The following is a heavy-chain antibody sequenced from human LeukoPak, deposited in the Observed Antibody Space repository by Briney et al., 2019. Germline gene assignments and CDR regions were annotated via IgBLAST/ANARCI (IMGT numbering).Heavy chain of an antibody. CDR3: ARDGEYSSLDY. Sequence: SETLSLTCAVSGGSISSGGYSWSWIRQPPGKGLEWIGYIYHSGSPYYNPSLKSRVTISVDRSKNQFSLKLSSVTAADTAVYYCARDGEYSSLDYWGQGTLVTVSS. CDR2: IYHSGSP. J-gene: IGHJ4*02. CDR1: GGSISSGGYS. D-gene: IGHD3-10*01. V-gene: IGHV4-30-2*01.